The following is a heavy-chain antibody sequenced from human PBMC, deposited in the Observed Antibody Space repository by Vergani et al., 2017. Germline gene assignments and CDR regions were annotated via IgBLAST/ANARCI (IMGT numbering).Heavy chain of an antibody. CDR3: ARGGIYGDYLNFDY. CDR1: GGSVSSGSYY. D-gene: IGHD4-17*01. Sequence: QVQLQESGPGLVKPSETLSLTCTVSGGSVSSGSYYWSWIRQPPGKGLEWIGYIYYCGSTKYNPSRKSRVTISVHTSKNQFSLKPRRVTAADAAVYYCARGGIYGDYLNFDYWGQGTLVTVSS. V-gene: IGHV4-61*01. J-gene: IGHJ4*02. CDR2: IYYCGST.